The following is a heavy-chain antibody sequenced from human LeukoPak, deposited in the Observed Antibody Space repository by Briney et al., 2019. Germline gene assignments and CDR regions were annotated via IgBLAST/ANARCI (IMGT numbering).Heavy chain of an antibody. CDR3: AKTGGSTVVTSLDY. D-gene: IGHD4-23*01. CDR2: ISGSGGTT. J-gene: IGHJ4*02. V-gene: IGHV3-23*01. Sequence: GGSLRLSCTASGFTFSSYAMSWVRQAPGKGLEWVSGISGSGGTTDYADSVKGRFTISRDNSKNTLYLQMNSLRAEDTAVYYCAKTGGSTVVTSLDYWGQGTLVTVSS. CDR1: GFTFSSYA.